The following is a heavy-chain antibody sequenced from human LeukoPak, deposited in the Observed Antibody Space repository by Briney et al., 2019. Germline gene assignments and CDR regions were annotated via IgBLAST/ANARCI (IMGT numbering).Heavy chain of an antibody. Sequence: SETLSLTCAVYGGSFSGYYWSWIRQPPGKGLEWIGEINHSGSTHYNPSLKSRVTISVDTSKNQFSLKLSSVTAADTAVYYCARDSYDFWSGYGTSHAFDIWGQGTMVTVSS. D-gene: IGHD3-3*01. J-gene: IGHJ3*02. V-gene: IGHV4-34*01. CDR3: ARDSYDFWSGYGTSHAFDI. CDR2: INHSGST. CDR1: GGSFSGYY.